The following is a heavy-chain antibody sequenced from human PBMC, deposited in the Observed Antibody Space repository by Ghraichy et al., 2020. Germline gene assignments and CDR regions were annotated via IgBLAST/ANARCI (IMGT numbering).Heavy chain of an antibody. V-gene: IGHV3-23*01. CDR3: AKGRLVGSGSYYFDY. J-gene: IGHJ4*02. CDR2: ISGSGGIT. Sequence: GGSLRLSCAASGFTFSSYGMSWVRQAPGKGLEWVSGISGSGGITYYADSVKGRFTISRDNSKNTLYLQMSSLRAEDTAVYYCAKGRLVGSGSYYFDYWGQGTLVTVSS. CDR1: GFTFSSYG. D-gene: IGHD3-10*01.